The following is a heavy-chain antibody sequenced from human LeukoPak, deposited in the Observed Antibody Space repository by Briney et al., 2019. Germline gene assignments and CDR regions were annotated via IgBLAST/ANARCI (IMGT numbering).Heavy chain of an antibody. V-gene: IGHV3-23*01. CDR1: GFTFSTYA. Sequence: PGGSLRLSCAASGFTFSTYAMSWVRQAPGKGLEWVSGISGSGRNTYYADSVKGRFTISRDSSNNTLYLQMNSLRAKDTAVYYCTKDPGVGDGYNSASDAFDIWGQGTMVTVSS. D-gene: IGHD5-24*01. CDR3: TKDPGVGDGYNSASDAFDI. J-gene: IGHJ3*02. CDR2: ISGSGRNT.